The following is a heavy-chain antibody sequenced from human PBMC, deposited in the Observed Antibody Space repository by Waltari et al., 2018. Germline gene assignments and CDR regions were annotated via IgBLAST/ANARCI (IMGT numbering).Heavy chain of an antibody. D-gene: IGHD6-13*01. Sequence: QVQLVQSGAEVKKPGSSVKVSCKASGGTFSSYAISWVRQAPGQGLEWMGGISPIFGTANYAQKFQGRVTMTTDESTSTAYMELSSLRSEDTAVYYCARATGYSSSWYFDYWGQGTLVTVSS. J-gene: IGHJ4*02. CDR2: ISPIFGTA. V-gene: IGHV1-69*05. CDR1: GGTFSSYA. CDR3: ARATGYSSSWYFDY.